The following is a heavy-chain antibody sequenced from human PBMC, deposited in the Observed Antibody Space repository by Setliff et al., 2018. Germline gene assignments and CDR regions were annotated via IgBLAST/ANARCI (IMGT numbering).Heavy chain of an antibody. CDR2: IYYTGKT. Sequence: KPSETLSLTCTVSGDSLSGDNYFWSWIRHLPGKGLQWLGHIYYTGKTYYNPSLKSRLEMSVDTSKREFALRLSSVTAADTAVYYCARTSTYVLGSGSYWDRWFDPWSQGTLVTVPS. CDR1: GDSLSGDNYF. D-gene: IGHD3-10*01. J-gene: IGHJ5*02. CDR3: ARTSTYVLGSGSYWDRWFDP. V-gene: IGHV4-30-4*02.